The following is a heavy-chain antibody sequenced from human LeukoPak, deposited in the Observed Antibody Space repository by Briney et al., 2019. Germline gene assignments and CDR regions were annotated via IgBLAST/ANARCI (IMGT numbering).Heavy chain of an antibody. J-gene: IGHJ4*02. D-gene: IGHD6-13*01. CDR1: GFTFSSYE. V-gene: IGHV3-48*03. CDR3: ARVGALSSSWLLY. Sequence: GGSLRLSCAASGFTFSSYEMNWVRQAPGKGLEWVSSISRSATTMYYADSVKGRFTISRDNAKNSLYPQMNSLRAEDTAVYFCARVGALSSSWLLYWGQGTLVTVSS. CDR2: ISRSATTM.